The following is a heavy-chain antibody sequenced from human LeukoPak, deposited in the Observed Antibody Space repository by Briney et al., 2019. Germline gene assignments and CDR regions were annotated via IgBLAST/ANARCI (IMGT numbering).Heavy chain of an antibody. CDR3: AKDLDSTGIYSDWFDP. CDR2: ISTSSTGT. Sequence: GGSLRLSCAASGFTFSNYAMNWVRQAPGKGLEWVSTISTSSTGTHYADSVKGRFTISRDDSLNTLYLHMNSLRVEDTAVHYCAKDLDSTGIYSDWFDPWGQGTLVTVSS. J-gene: IGHJ5*02. D-gene: IGHD2-21*01. V-gene: IGHV3-23*01. CDR1: GFTFSNYA.